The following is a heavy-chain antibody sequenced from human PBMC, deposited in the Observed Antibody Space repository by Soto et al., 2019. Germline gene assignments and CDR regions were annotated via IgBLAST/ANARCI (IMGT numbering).Heavy chain of an antibody. J-gene: IGHJ4*02. CDR3: ARAPIDFWSGRHDY. CDR1: GYTFTSYG. Sequence: QVQLVQSGAEVKKPGASVKVSCKASGYTFTSYGISWVRQAPGQGLEWMGWISAYNGNTNYAQKLQGRVTLTTDTSTSTAYMERRSLGSDDTAVYYCARAPIDFWSGRHDYWGQGTLVTVSS. CDR2: ISAYNGNT. D-gene: IGHD3-3*01. V-gene: IGHV1-18*01.